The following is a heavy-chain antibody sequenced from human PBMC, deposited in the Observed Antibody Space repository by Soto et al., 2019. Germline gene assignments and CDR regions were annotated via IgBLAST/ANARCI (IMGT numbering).Heavy chain of an antibody. CDR1: GFTFSNYW. CDR2: IRYDGGST. Sequence: HPGGSLRLSCAASGFTFSNYWMHWVRQAPGKGLVWVSRIRYDGGSTNYADSVEGRFTISRDNAKNTLYLQMNSLRAEDTAIYFCARSDWFDPWGQGTLVTVSS. J-gene: IGHJ5*02. V-gene: IGHV3-74*01. CDR3: ARSDWFDP.